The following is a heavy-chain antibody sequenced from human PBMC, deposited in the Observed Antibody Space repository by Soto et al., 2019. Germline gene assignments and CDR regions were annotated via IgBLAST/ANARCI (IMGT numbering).Heavy chain of an antibody. CDR3: AKAYSPYCSSSSCYDFDY. V-gene: IGHV3-23*01. J-gene: IGHJ4*02. CDR1: GFTFSSYA. D-gene: IGHD2-2*01. CDR2: ISGSGGST. Sequence: EVQLLESGGGLVQPGGSLRLSCAASGFTFSSYAMSWVRQAPGKGLEWVSAISGSGGSTSYADSVKGRFTISRDTAKNTLYLKTNSLRAEDTAVYYWAKAYSPYCSSSSCYDFDYWGQGTLVTVSS.